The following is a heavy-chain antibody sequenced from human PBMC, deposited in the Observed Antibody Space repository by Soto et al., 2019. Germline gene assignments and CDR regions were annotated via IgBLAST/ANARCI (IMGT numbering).Heavy chain of an antibody. CDR2: APPAHSGT. CDR1: GYRFSSFW. CDR3: ARHGYSSSWYPDH. V-gene: IGHV5-51*01. J-gene: IGHJ4*02. D-gene: IGHD6-13*01. Sequence: GESLKISCQASGYRFSSFWIGWVREMPGKGLEWMGIAPPAHSGTRYSPSFQGHVTISADESTNTAHLQWSSLRASDTAMYFCARHGYSSSWYPDHWGQGTLVTVSS.